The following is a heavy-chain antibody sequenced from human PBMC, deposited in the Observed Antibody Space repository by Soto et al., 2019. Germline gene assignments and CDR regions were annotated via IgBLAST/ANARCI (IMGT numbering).Heavy chain of an antibody. Sequence: PGESLKISCKGSGYSFTSYWISWVRQMPGNGLEWMGRIDPSDSYTNYSPSFQGHVTISADKSISTAYLQWSSLKASDTAMYYCARRGLTGTTLYYYYYGMDVWGQGTTVTVSS. J-gene: IGHJ6*02. CDR3: ARRGLTGTTLYYYYYGMDV. CDR1: GYSFTSYW. CDR2: IDPSDSYT. V-gene: IGHV5-10-1*01. D-gene: IGHD1-7*01.